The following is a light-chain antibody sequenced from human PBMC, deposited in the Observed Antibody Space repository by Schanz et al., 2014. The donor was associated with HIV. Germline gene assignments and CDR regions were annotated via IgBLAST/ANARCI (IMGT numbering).Light chain of an antibody. J-gene: IGKJ1*01. Sequence: DIVMTQSPDSLAVSLGERATIHCKSSQSVLYSSNNKNYLAWYQQKPGQPPKLLIYWASTRESGVPDRFTGIGSGIDFTLTISSLQAEDVAVYYCMQYYSTPPTFGQGTKVEIK. V-gene: IGKV4-1*01. CDR2: WAS. CDR1: QSVLYSSNNKNY. CDR3: MQYYSTPPT.